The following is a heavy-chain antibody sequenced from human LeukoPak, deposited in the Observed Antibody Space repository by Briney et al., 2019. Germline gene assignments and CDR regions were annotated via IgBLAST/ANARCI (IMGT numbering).Heavy chain of an antibody. CDR1: GGSISSYY. CDR3: ARGLAYSSRLDV. V-gene: IGHV4-34*01. Sequence: SETLSLTCTVSGGSISSYYWSWIRQPPGKGLEWIGEINHSGSINYNPSLKSRVTISVDTSKNQFSLKLSSVTAADTAVYYCARGLAYSSRLDVWGKGTTVTVSS. CDR2: INHSGSI. D-gene: IGHD6-13*01. J-gene: IGHJ6*04.